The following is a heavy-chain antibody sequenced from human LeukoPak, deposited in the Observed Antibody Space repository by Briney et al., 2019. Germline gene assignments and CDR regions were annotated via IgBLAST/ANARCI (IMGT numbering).Heavy chain of an antibody. J-gene: IGHJ4*02. CDR2: INPSGGST. CDR3: ARESGMAGRNFDY. CDR1: GYTFTSNY. V-gene: IGHV1-46*01. Sequence: GSSVKVSCKASGYTFTSNYMHWVRQAPGQELEWMGIINPSGGSTSYAQKFQGRVTMTRDTSASTVYMELSSLRPEDTAVYYCARESGMAGRNFDYWGQGTLVTVSS. D-gene: IGHD6-13*01.